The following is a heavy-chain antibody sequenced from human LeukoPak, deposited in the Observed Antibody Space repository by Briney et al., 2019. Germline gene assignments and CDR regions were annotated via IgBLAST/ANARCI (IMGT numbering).Heavy chain of an antibody. D-gene: IGHD1-26*01. CDR2: IYPSGST. Sequence: SSETLSLTCTVSTYFISSGYYWGWIRQPPGKGLEWIGSIYPSGSTYYNPSLKSRVTISVDTSKNQFSLKLSSVTAADPAVYYCARDPVGAFVAWGQGTPVTVSS. CDR1: TYFISSGYY. V-gene: IGHV4-38-2*02. J-gene: IGHJ5*02. CDR3: ARDPVGAFVA.